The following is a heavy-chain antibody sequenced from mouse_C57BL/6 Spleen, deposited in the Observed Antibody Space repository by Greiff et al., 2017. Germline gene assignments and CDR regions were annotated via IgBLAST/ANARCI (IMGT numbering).Heavy chain of an antibody. J-gene: IGHJ4*01. CDR2: IRNKANGYTT. Sequence: DVMLVESGGGLVQPGGSLSLSCAASGFTFTDYYMSWVRQPPGKALEWLGFIRNKANGYTTEYSASVKGRFTISRDNSQSILYLQMNALRAEDSATYYCASFYGNYDYAMDYWGQGTSVTVSS. CDR3: ASFYGNYDYAMDY. CDR1: GFTFTDYY. D-gene: IGHD2-1*01. V-gene: IGHV7-3*01.